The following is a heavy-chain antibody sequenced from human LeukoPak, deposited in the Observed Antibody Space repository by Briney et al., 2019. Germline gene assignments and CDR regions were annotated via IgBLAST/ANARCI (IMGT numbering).Heavy chain of an antibody. J-gene: IGHJ4*02. Sequence: AGASLSLSSAASGFIVSDNYISWVRQAPGKGLEWGSVIYIDDSDGKTYYAASVKGRFTISRDNSKNTVYLQMISLRAEDTAVYYCARAPPGASGGYFDYWGQGTQVTVSS. CDR3: ARAPPGASGGYFDY. V-gene: IGHV3-53*01. CDR1: GFIVSDNY. D-gene: IGHD2-8*02. CDR2: IYIDDSDGKT.